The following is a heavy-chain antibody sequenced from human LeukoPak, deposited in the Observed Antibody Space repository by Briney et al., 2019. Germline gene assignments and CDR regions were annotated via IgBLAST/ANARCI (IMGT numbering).Heavy chain of an antibody. V-gene: IGHV3-7*01. CDR3: ARDRGWQSFDY. Sequence: GGSLRLSCAASGFTFSTYWMTWVRQFPGKGLERVANIKLDGSDKYYVDSVKGRFTISRDNAKNSLYLQMNGLIVEDTAVYYCARDRGWQSFDYWGQGTLVTVSS. CDR2: IKLDGSDK. J-gene: IGHJ4*02. D-gene: IGHD3-10*01. CDR1: GFTFSTYW.